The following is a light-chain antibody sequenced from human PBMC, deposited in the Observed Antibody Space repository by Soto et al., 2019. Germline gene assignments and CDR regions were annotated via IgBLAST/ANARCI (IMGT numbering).Light chain of an antibody. CDR2: GAS. CDR1: QSVSSN. Sequence: EIVMTQSPATLSVSPGERATLSCRASQSVSSNLAWFQQRPGQAPRLLIYGASTRATGVPARFSGSGSGTEFTLTISSLLSEDFTIYYCQHYNNWPLTFGWGTKVEIK. J-gene: IGKJ4*01. CDR3: QHYNNWPLT. V-gene: IGKV3-15*01.